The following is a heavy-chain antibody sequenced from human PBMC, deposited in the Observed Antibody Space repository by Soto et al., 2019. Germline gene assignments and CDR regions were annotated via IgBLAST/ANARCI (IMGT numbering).Heavy chain of an antibody. CDR3: ARGHDSSGYYLDY. J-gene: IGHJ4*02. Sequence: SETLSLTCAVYGGSFSGYSWSWIRQPPGKGLEWIGYIYHSGSTYYNPSLKSRVTISVDRSKNQFSLKLSSVTAADTAVYYCARGHDSSGYYLDYWGQGTLVTVSS. CDR2: IYHSGST. CDR1: GGSFSGYS. D-gene: IGHD3-22*01. V-gene: IGHV4-30-2*01.